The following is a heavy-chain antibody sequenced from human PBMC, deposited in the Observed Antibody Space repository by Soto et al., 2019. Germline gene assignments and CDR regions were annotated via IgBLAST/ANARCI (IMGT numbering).Heavy chain of an antibody. Sequence: GGSLRLSCVASGFSFRTYAMSWVRQAPGKGLEWVSAITGSGSGTYYADSVKGRFTISRDNPKNTVYLQMNSLRAEDTAIYYCAKDDSGDGDPNWVGPWGQGSLVTVSS. CDR1: GFSFRTYA. CDR2: ITGSGSGT. V-gene: IGHV3-23*01. J-gene: IGHJ5*02. D-gene: IGHD1-26*01. CDR3: AKDDSGDGDPNWVGP.